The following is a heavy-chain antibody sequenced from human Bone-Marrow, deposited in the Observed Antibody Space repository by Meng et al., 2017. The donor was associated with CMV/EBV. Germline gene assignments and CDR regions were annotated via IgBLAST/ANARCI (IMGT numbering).Heavy chain of an antibody. CDR3: ARDARPKDIVVEGGAHFDY. J-gene: IGHJ4*02. Sequence: GGSLRLSCAASGFTFSSYGMHWVRQAPGKGLEWVAFIRYDGSNKFYADSVKGRFTISRDNSKNTLYLQMNSLRAEDTAVYYCARDARPKDIVVEGGAHFDYWGQGTLVTVSS. V-gene: IGHV3-30*02. CDR1: GFTFSSYG. CDR2: IRYDGSNK. D-gene: IGHD2-2*01.